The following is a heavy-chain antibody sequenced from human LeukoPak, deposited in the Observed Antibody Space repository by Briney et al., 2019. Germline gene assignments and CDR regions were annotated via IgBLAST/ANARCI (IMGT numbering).Heavy chain of an antibody. J-gene: IGHJ6*03. Sequence: GGPLRLSCAASGFTFSRYSMNWVRQAPGKGLEWVSSISSSSSYIYYADSVKGRFTISRDNAKNSLYLQMNSLRAEDTAVYYCAGLSYSSSWPYYYYYMDLWGKGTTVTVSS. V-gene: IGHV3-21*01. CDR2: ISSSSSYI. CDR1: GFTFSRYS. CDR3: AGLSYSSSWPYYYYYMDL. D-gene: IGHD6-13*01.